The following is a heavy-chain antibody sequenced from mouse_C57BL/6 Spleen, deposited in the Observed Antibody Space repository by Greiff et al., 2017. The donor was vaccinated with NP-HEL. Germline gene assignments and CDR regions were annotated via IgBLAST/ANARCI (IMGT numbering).Heavy chain of an antibody. Sequence: EVMLVESEGGLVQPGSSMKLSCTASGFTFSDYYMAWVRQVPEKGLEWVANINYDGSSTYYLDSLKSRFIISRDNAKNILYLQMSSLKSEDTATYYCARGYYGSDYAMDDWGQGTSVTVSS. D-gene: IGHD1-1*01. CDR3: ARGYYGSDYAMDD. J-gene: IGHJ4*01. CDR1: GFTFSDYY. V-gene: IGHV5-16*01. CDR2: INYDGSST.